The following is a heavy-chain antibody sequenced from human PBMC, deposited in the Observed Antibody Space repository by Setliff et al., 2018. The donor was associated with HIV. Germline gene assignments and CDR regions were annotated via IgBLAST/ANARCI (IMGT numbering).Heavy chain of an antibody. CDR2: VYYNGDT. Sequence: SETLFLTCTVSGGSISSGGYYWSWIRQHPEKGLEWIGYVYYNGDTYYNPSLKSRVTLSVDTSKNQFSLNLSSVTAADTAVYYCARAPGVTPFDHWGPGTLVTVSS. V-gene: IGHV4-31*02. J-gene: IGHJ4*02. CDR3: ARAPGVTPFDH. CDR1: GGSISSGGYY. D-gene: IGHD2-21*02.